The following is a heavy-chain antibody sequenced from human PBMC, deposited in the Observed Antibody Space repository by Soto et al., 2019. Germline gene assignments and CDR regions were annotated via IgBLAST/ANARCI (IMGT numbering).Heavy chain of an antibody. CDR1: GYTFTGYY. J-gene: IGHJ4*02. CDR3: AGGRYCSGGSCYSAWGNDYDY. Sequence: ASVKVSCKASGYTFTGYYMHWVRQAPGQGLEWMGWINPNSGGTNYAQKFQGWVTMTRDTSISTAYMELSRLRSDDTAVYYCAGGRYCSGGSCYSAWGNDYDYWGQGTLVTVSS. D-gene: IGHD2-15*01. CDR2: INPNSGGT. V-gene: IGHV1-2*04.